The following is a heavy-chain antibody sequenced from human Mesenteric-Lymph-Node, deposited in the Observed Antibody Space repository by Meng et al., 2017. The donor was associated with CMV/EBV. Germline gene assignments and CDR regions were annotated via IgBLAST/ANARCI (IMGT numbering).Heavy chain of an antibody. CDR1: GGSNRSSSYY. D-gene: IGHD5-12*01. J-gene: IGHJ4*02. Sequence: GSLRLSCTVSGGSNRSSSYYWGWTRQPPGKGLEWVGSVYYSGSTYYNPSLKTRVTTSVDTSKNQFSLRLSSVTAADTAVYYCARVRSDGGYELDYWGQGTLVTVSS. V-gene: IGHV4-39*07. CDR2: VYYSGST. CDR3: ARVRSDGGYELDY.